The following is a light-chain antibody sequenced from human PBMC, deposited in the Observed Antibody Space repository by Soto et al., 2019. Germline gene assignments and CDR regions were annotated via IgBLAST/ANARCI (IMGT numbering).Light chain of an antibody. Sequence: QSALTQPASVSGSPGQSITISCTGTSSDVGSYNLVSWYQQHPGKAPKLMIYEVSKRPSGVSNRFSGSKSGNTASLTISGLLAEDEAHYYCCSYAGSSPLYVFGTGTKLTVL. J-gene: IGLJ1*01. V-gene: IGLV2-23*02. CDR2: EVS. CDR3: CSYAGSSPLYV. CDR1: SSDVGSYNL.